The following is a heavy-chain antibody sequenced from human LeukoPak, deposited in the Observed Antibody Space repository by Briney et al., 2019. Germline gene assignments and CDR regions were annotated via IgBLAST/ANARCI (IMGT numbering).Heavy chain of an antibody. D-gene: IGHD3-9*01. CDR2: ISYDGSNK. CDR3: AREPAYYDILTGYNYNWFDP. J-gene: IGHJ5*02. V-gene: IGHV3-30*01. CDR1: GFTFSSYA. Sequence: PGGSLRLSCAASGFTFSSYAMHWVRQAPGKGLEWVAVISYDGSNKYYADSVKGRFTISRDNSKNTLYLQMNSLRAEDTAVYYCAREPAYYDILTGYNYNWFDPWGQGTLVTVSS.